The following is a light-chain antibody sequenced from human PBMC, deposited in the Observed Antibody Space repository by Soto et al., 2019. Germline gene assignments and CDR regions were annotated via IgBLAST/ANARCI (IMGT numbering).Light chain of an antibody. CDR1: QSIRSW. J-gene: IGKJ1*01. V-gene: IGKV1-5*01. CDR3: QQYNTYSWT. CDR2: DAS. Sequence: DIQMSQSPSTLSASVGDRVTITFRASQSIRSWLAWYPQTXGKAPKXXIYDASSLESGVPSRFGGSGAGTECTRPISSLQPDDVATDYCQQYNTYSWTFGQGTKVDIK.